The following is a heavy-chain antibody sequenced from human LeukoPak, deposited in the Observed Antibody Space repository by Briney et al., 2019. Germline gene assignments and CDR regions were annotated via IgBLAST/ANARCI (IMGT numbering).Heavy chain of an antibody. CDR1: GYTFTNSY. Sequence: ASVKVSCKASGYTFTNSYIHWARQAPGQVLEWMGLINPDGGNTNYAQNFQGRVTMTRDMSTSTVYMELSSLRSEDTAVYYCAREGYSSSWYIYYYYYMDVWGKGTTVTVSS. CDR2: INPDGGNT. J-gene: IGHJ6*03. V-gene: IGHV1-46*01. CDR3: AREGYSSSWYIYYYYYMDV. D-gene: IGHD6-13*01.